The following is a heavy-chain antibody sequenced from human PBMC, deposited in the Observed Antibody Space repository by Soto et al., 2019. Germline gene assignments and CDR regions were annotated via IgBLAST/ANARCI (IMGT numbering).Heavy chain of an antibody. CDR3: VREGVGPTYGWFDP. Sequence: QVQLVQSGAEVKKPGASVKVSCEATGYTFTGNYLHWVRQAPGQGLEWMGWIHPHSGATKYAQKFQGWVTMTRDTSTSTAYLDLSSLKSNVTAVYYCVREGVGPTYGWFDPWGQGTLVTVSS. J-gene: IGHJ5*02. V-gene: IGHV1-2*04. D-gene: IGHD2-8*01. CDR1: GYTFTGNY. CDR2: IHPHSGAT.